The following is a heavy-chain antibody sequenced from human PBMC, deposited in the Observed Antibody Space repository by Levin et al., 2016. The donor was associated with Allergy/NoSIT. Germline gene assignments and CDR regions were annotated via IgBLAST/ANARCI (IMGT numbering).Heavy chain of an antibody. J-gene: IGHJ4*02. CDR3: AREKVTMVRGVISPRFGY. Sequence: ASVKVSCKASGYTFTGYYMHWVRQAPGQGLEWMGWINPNSGGTNYAQKFQGRVTMTRDTSISTAYMELSRLRSDDTAVYYCAREKVTMVRGVISPRFGYWGQGTLVTVSS. V-gene: IGHV1-2*02. CDR2: INPNSGGT. CDR1: GYTFTGYY. D-gene: IGHD3-10*01.